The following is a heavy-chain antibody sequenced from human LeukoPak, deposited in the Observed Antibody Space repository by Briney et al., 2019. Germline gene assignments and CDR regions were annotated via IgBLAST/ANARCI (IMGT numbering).Heavy chain of an antibody. Sequence: GGSLRLSCAASGFTVSSNYMSWVRQAPGKGLEWVSLIYSGGDTYYSDSVKGRFTISRDNSKNTLYLQMNSLRAEDTAVYYCARDPTSSWETAFDIWGQGTMVTVSS. CDR2: IYSGGDT. D-gene: IGHD1-26*01. CDR1: GFTVSSNY. V-gene: IGHV3-66*01. J-gene: IGHJ3*02. CDR3: ARDPTSSWETAFDI.